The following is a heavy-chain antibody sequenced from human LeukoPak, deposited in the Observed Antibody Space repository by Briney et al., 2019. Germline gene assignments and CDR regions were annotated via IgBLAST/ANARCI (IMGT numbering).Heavy chain of an antibody. CDR2: IIPIFGTA. CDR3: ARDAGINGGDWFDP. J-gene: IGHJ5*02. CDR1: GGTFSSYA. V-gene: IGHV1-69*05. Sequence: ASVKVSCKASGGTFSSYAISWVRQAPGQGLEWMGGIIPIFGTANYAQKFQGRVTITTDESTSTAYMELSSLRSEDTAVYYCARDAGINGGDWFDPWGQGTLVTVSS. D-gene: IGHD1-14*01.